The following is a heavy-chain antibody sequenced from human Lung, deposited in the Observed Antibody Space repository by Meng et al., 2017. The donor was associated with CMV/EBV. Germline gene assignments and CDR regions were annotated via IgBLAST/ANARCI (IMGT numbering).Heavy chain of an antibody. Sequence: ASXXVSXKASGYTFTSYGIIWLRQAPGQGLEWMGWISPYDGNTNYAQTPQDRVTMTTDTPTSTAYMELRSLRSDDTAVYFCARERGYCGTTSCSYYFDYLGQGXLVTVSS. D-gene: IGHD2-2*01. J-gene: IGHJ4*02. V-gene: IGHV1-18*01. CDR1: GYTFTSYG. CDR2: ISPYDGNT. CDR3: ARERGYCGTTSCSYYFDY.